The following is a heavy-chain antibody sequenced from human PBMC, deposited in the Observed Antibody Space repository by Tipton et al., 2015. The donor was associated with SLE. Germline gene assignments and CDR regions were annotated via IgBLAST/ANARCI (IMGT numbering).Heavy chain of an antibody. V-gene: IGHV4-34*01. Sequence: TLSLTCAVYGGSFSGYYWSWIRQPPGKGLEWIGEINHSGSTNYNPSLKSRVTISVDTSKNQFSLKLSSVTAADTAVYYCARVPGYSSSWDAFDIWGQGTKATVSS. J-gene: IGHJ3*02. D-gene: IGHD6-13*01. CDR2: INHSGST. CDR3: ARVPGYSSSWDAFDI. CDR1: GGSFSGYY.